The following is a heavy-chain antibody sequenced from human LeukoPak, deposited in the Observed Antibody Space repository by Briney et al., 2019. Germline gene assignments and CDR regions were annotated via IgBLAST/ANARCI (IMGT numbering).Heavy chain of an antibody. V-gene: IGHV3-23*01. CDR2: ISGSGGST. Sequence: ASEFTFSTXGXXXVRXAPGKGXXXXXSISGSGGSTQYADSVQGRFAISRDNSNNTLYLQMNSLRVEDTAMYFCARDPNGDYIGTFDMWGRGTMVSVSS. J-gene: IGHJ3*02. CDR1: EFTFSTXG. CDR3: ARDPNGDYIGTFDM. D-gene: IGHD4-17*01.